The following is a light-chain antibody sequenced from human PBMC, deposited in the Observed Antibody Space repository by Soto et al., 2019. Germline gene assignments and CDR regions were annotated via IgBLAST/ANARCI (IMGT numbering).Light chain of an antibody. Sequence: DIQMTQSPSTLSASVGDRVTITCRASQSISSWLAWYQQKPGKAPKLLIYDASSLESGVPSRFSGSGSWTEFTLTINSPQPDDFATYYCQPYNSYLTFGQGTKVDIK. V-gene: IGKV1-5*01. CDR2: DAS. CDR1: QSISSW. CDR3: QPYNSYLT. J-gene: IGKJ1*01.